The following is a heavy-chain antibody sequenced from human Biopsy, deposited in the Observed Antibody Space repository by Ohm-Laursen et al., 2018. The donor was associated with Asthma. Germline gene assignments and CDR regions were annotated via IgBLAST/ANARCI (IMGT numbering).Heavy chain of an antibody. CDR3: AKGGGDIVVVISATTLDY. V-gene: IGHV1-69*13. Sequence: SVKVSCKSLGGTFNTYVIGWVRQAPGQGLEWMGGINSVFGTTTYPQKFQDRVTITADDSTGTVYMELSSLRSEDTAVYYCAKGGGDIVVVISATTLDYWGQGALVTVSS. J-gene: IGHJ4*02. CDR2: INSVFGTT. D-gene: IGHD2-15*01. CDR1: GGTFNTYV.